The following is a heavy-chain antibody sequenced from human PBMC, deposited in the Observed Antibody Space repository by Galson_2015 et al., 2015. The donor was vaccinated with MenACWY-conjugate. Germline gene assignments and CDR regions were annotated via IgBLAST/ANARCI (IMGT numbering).Heavy chain of an antibody. J-gene: IGHJ4*02. V-gene: IGHV3-23*01. Sequence: SLRLSCAASGITFSSNAMNWVRQAPGKGLEWVSGIGTGGGTYYADSVKGRFTISRDNSKNMVYLQMNSLRAEDTAIYYCARDFRYSSDYWGQGTLVTVSS. D-gene: IGHD6-13*01. CDR1: GITFSSNA. CDR3: ARDFRYSSDY. CDR2: IGTGGGT.